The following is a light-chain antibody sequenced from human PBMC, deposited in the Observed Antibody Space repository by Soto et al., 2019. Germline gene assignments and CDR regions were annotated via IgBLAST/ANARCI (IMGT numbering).Light chain of an antibody. CDR1: RSDIGTYNY. V-gene: IGLV2-14*03. CDR2: DVS. CDR3: MSYTTTSSFV. Sequence: QSVLTQPASMSGSPGQSITISCTGTRSDIGTYNYLSWYQQHPGKAPRLVISDVSNRPSGVSNRFSGSKSGNTASLTITELXSXXEXDYYCMSYTTTSSFVFGSGTKSPS. J-gene: IGLJ1*01.